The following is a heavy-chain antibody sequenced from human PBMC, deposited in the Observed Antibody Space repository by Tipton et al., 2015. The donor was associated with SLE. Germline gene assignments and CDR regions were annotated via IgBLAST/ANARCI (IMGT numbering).Heavy chain of an antibody. J-gene: IGHJ6*02. Sequence: TLSLTCTVSGGSISGHYWSWIRQSPEKGLEYIGYIYYSGGTNYNPSLKSRVTISVDTSKNQFSLKLSSVTAADTAVYYCARWNDAYNYYGMDVWGQGTTVTVSS. CDR1: GGSISGHY. CDR3: ARWNDAYNYYGMDV. V-gene: IGHV4-59*08. CDR2: IYYSGGT. D-gene: IGHD1-1*01.